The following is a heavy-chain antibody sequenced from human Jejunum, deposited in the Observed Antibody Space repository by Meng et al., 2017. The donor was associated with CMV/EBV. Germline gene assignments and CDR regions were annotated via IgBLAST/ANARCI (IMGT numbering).Heavy chain of an antibody. Sequence: HVKIPEPGPGLVQPSETLSLTCSVSGASIKNYNWNWVRQPAGQGLEWIGLIQVIGHTVYNPSLKSRVTVSLDASKSQFSLTLNSVTAADTATYYCAGSRPGGGACDYWGQGILVTVSS. J-gene: IGHJ4*02. CDR1: GASIKNYN. D-gene: IGHD3-16*01. CDR2: IQVIGHT. CDR3: AGSRPGGGACDY. V-gene: IGHV4-4*07.